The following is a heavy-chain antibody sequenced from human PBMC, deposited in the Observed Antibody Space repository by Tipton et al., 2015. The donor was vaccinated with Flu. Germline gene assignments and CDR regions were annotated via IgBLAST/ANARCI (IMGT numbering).Heavy chain of an antibody. CDR1: GYSISSGYY. CDR3: ARDLAHVAAAGFDY. D-gene: IGHD6-13*01. Sequence: VSGYSISSGYYWGWIRQPPGKGLEWIGSIYHSGSTYYNPSLKSRVTISVDTSKNQFSLKLSSVTAADTAVYYCARDLAHVAAAGFDYWGQGTLVTVSS. J-gene: IGHJ4*02. CDR2: IYHSGST. V-gene: IGHV4-38-2*02.